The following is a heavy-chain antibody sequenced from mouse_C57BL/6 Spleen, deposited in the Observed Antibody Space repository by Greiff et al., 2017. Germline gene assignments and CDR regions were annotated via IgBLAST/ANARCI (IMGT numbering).Heavy chain of an antibody. J-gene: IGHJ2*01. V-gene: IGHV3-6*01. CDR3: ARDGDYDDDGGFDY. CDR1: GYSITSGYY. CDR2: ISYDGSN. Sequence: EVKLQESGPGLVKPSQSLSLTCSVTGYSITSGYYWNWIRQFPGNKLEWMGYISYDGSNNYNPSLKKRISITRDTSKNQFFLKWNSVTTEDTATYYCARDGDYDDDGGFDYWGQGTTLTVSS. D-gene: IGHD2-4*01.